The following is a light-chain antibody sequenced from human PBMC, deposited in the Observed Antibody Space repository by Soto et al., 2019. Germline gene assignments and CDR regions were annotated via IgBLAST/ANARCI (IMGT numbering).Light chain of an antibody. CDR2: GNS. J-gene: IGLJ1*01. Sequence: QSVLTQPPSVSGAPGQRVTISCTGSSSNIGAIFDVHWYQQLPGTAPKLLIYGNSNRPSGVPDRFSGSKSGTSASLAITGLQAEDEADYYCQSYDGSLSGYVFGTGTKLTVL. CDR1: SSNIGAIFD. CDR3: QSYDGSLSGYV. V-gene: IGLV1-40*01.